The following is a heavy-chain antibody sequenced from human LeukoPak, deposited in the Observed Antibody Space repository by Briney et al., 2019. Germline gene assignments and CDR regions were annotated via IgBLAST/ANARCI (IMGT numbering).Heavy chain of an antibody. Sequence: GGSLRLSCEASGFTFSTYWMSWVRKAPGKGLERVANIKQDGSEKYYVDSVKGRFTISRDNAKNALYLQMNSLRAEDTAMYYCARDSAGNDYWGQGTLVTVS. CDR2: IKQDGSEK. J-gene: IGHJ4*02. D-gene: IGHD6-13*01. CDR1: GFTFSTYW. CDR3: ARDSAGNDY. V-gene: IGHV3-7*01.